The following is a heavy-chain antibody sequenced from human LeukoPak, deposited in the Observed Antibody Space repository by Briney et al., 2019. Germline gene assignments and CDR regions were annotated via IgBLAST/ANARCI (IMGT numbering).Heavy chain of an antibody. J-gene: IGHJ4*02. D-gene: IGHD3-10*01. Sequence: ASVKVSCKASGCTFTGYYMHWVRQAPGQGLEWMGWINPNSGGTNYAQKFQGRVTMTRDTSISTAYMELSRLRSDDTAVYYCARALLQYRITMVRGVIPLGYWGQGTLVTVSS. V-gene: IGHV1-2*02. CDR3: ARALLQYRITMVRGVIPLGY. CDR2: INPNSGGT. CDR1: GCTFTGYY.